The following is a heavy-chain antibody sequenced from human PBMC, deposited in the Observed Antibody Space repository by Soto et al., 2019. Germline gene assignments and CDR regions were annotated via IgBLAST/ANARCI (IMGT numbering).Heavy chain of an antibody. CDR1: GGSISSSNW. CDR2: IYHSGST. J-gene: IGHJ5*02. Sequence: PSETLSLTCAVSGGSISSSNWWSWVRQPPGKGLEWIGEIYHSGSTNYNPSLKSRVTISVDTSKNQFSLKLSSVTAADTAVYYCASYGSGRYPRFDPWGQGTLVTVSS. D-gene: IGHD3-10*01. V-gene: IGHV4-4*02. CDR3: ASYGSGRYPRFDP.